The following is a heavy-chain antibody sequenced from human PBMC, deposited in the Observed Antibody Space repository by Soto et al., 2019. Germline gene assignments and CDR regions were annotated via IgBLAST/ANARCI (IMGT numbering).Heavy chain of an antibody. J-gene: IGHJ5*02. CDR2: ISGSGGST. D-gene: IGHD2-2*01. Sequence: GGSLRLSCAASGFTFSSYAMSWVRQAPGKGLEWVSAISGSGGSTYYADSVKGRFTISRDNSKNTLYLQMNSLRAEDTAVYYCAKSPDIVVVPAAISWFDPWGQGTLVTVSS. CDR1: GFTFSSYA. V-gene: IGHV3-23*01. CDR3: AKSPDIVVVPAAISWFDP.